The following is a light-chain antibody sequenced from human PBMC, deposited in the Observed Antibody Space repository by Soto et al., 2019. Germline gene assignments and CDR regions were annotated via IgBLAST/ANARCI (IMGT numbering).Light chain of an antibody. CDR2: AAS. Sequence: DIQMTQSPSSLYASVGDRVTISCRASQSIRNYLSWYQQKPGTAPKLLIRAASTLQSGVPSRFSGSGSGTDFTLTISSLQSEDFATYFCQQTDSTPQTFGQGTNVEI. CDR1: QSIRNY. J-gene: IGKJ1*01. CDR3: QQTDSTPQT. V-gene: IGKV1-39*01.